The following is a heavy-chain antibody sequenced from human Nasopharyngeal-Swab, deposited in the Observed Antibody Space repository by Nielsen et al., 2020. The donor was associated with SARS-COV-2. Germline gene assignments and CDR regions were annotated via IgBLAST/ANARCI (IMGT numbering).Heavy chain of an antibody. V-gene: IGHV3-7*01. Sequence: GGSLRLSCAASGFTFSSYWMSWVRQAPGKGLEWVANIKQDGSEKYYVDSGKGRFTISRDNAKNSLYLQMNSLRAEDTAVYYCASDLYSSSWYTSLSYYYYYGMDVWGQGTTVTVSS. D-gene: IGHD6-13*01. CDR2: IKQDGSEK. CDR1: GFTFSSYW. CDR3: ASDLYSSSWYTSLSYYYYYGMDV. J-gene: IGHJ6*02.